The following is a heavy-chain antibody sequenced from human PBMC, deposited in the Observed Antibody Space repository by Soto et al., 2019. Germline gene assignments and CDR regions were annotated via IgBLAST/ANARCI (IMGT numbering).Heavy chain of an antibody. Sequence: SETLSLTCTVSGGSISSGGYFWSWVRQHPGKGLEWIGNIYYSGRTYYNPSLKSRVTISVDTSKNQFSLKLSSVTAADTAVYYCARDGGWLQPRNYFDYWGQGTLVTVSS. CDR3: ARDGGWLQPRNYFDY. V-gene: IGHV4-31*03. J-gene: IGHJ4*02. CDR1: GGSISSGGYF. D-gene: IGHD3-16*01. CDR2: IYYSGRT.